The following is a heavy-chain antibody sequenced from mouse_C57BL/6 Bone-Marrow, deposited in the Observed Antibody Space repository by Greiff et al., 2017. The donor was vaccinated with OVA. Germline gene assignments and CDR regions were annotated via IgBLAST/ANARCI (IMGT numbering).Heavy chain of an antibody. CDR1: GYTFTDYE. J-gene: IGHJ4*01. Sequence: QVQLQQSGAELVRPGASVTLSCKASGYTFTDYEMHWVKQTPVHGLEWIGAIDPETGGTAYNQTFKGKAILTADKSSSTAYMELRSLTSEDSAVYYCTDGYYSYYAMDYWGQGTSGTVSS. CDR3: TDGYYSYYAMDY. CDR2: IDPETGGT. D-gene: IGHD2-3*01. V-gene: IGHV1-15*01.